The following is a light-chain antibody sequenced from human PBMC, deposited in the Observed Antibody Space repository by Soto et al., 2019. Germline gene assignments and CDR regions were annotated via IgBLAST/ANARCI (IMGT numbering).Light chain of an antibody. V-gene: IGKV3-20*01. CDR1: QSVSSSY. J-gene: IGKJ2*01. CDR2: GAS. CDR3: QQYGSSPNT. Sequence: EIVLTQSPGTLSLSPGERATLSCRASQSVSSSYLAWYQQKPGQAPRLLIYGASSRATGIPDRFSGSGSGTDFTLTISRLEPEDFALYYCQQYGSSPNTFGQGTNLEIK.